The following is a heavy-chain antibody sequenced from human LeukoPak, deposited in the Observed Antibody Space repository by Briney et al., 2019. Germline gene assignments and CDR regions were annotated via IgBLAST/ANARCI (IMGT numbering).Heavy chain of an antibody. D-gene: IGHD3-3*01. Sequence: SETLSLTCTVSGASISSYYWSWIRQPAGKGLEWIGRIYTSGSTNYNPSLKSRVTISADTSKNQFSLKLSSVTAADTAVYYCARGDGDYDFWSGYGNHNWFDPWGQGTLVTVSS. CDR1: GASISSYY. CDR2: IYTSGST. CDR3: ARGDGDYDFWSGYGNHNWFDP. V-gene: IGHV4-4*07. J-gene: IGHJ5*02.